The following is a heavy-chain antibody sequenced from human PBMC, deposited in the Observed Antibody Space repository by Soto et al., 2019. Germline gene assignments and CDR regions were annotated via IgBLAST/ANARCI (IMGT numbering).Heavy chain of an antibody. CDR3: ARDVEMATIWDNYYGMDV. CDR1: GYTFTSYG. V-gene: IGHV1-18*01. CDR2: ISAYNGNT. Sequence: GASVKVSCKASGYTFTSYGISWVRQAPGQGLEWMGWISAYNGNTNYAQKLQGRVTMTTDTSTSTAYMELRSLRSDDTAVYYCARDVEMATIWDNYYGMDVWGQGTTVTVSS. J-gene: IGHJ6*02. D-gene: IGHD5-12*01.